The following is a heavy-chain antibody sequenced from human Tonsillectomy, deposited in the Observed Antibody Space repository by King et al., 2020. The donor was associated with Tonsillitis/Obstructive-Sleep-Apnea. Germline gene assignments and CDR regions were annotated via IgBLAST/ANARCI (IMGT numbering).Heavy chain of an antibody. CDR1: GDSVSSNSSA. CDR3: ARANGDSTRFDY. V-gene: IGHV6-1*01. CDR2: TYYRSKWYK. J-gene: IGHJ4*02. D-gene: IGHD4-17*01. Sequence: VQLPQSGPGLVKPSQTLSLTCAISGDSVSSNSSAWNWIRQSPSRGLEWLGRTYYRSKWYKDYALSVKSRLTINPDTSKNHFSLQLNSVTPEDTAVYYCARANGDSTRFDYWGQGTLVTVSS.